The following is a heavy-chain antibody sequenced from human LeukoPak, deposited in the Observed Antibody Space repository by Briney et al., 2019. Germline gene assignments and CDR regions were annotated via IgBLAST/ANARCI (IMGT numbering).Heavy chain of an antibody. CDR1: GYSFTSYG. J-gene: IGHJ4*02. Sequence: ASVKVSCKASGYSFTSYGISWVRQAPGQGLEWMGWISGYNGNTNYAQRLQGRVTMTTDTSTSTAYMELRSLRSDDTAVYYCARDSEGIVVVPAAMDLDYWGQGTLVTVSS. V-gene: IGHV1-18*01. CDR3: ARDSEGIVVVPAAMDLDY. D-gene: IGHD2-2*01. CDR2: ISGYNGNT.